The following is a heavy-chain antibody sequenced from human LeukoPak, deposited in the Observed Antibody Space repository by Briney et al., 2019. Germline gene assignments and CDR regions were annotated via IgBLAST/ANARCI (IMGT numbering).Heavy chain of an antibody. D-gene: IGHD3-10*01. V-gene: IGHV5-51*01. CDR3: ARCTMVRGVISRFDP. CDR1: GYSFTSYW. CDR2: IYPGDSDT. J-gene: IGHJ5*02. Sequence: GESLKISCKGSGYSFTSYWIGWVRQMPGKGLEWMGIIYPGDSDTRYSTSFQGQVTISADKSISTSYLQWSSLKASGAAMYYCARCTMVRGVISRFDPWGQGTLVTVSS.